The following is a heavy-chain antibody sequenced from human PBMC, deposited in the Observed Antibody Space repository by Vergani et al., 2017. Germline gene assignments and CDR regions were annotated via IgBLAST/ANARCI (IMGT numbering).Heavy chain of an antibody. CDR2: MDYSGST. V-gene: IGHV4-39*01. D-gene: IGHD2-15*01. J-gene: IGHJ4*02. CDR1: GDSVISTDYH. CDR3: ESKGGACRAAYCHAYDF. Sequence: QVQLQESGPGLVKPSETLSLTCTVSGDSVISTDYHLGWIRPPPGKGLEWIGSMDYSGSTSYNPSLESRISISFETPKNQFSLRLTSVTAADTAVYYCESKGGACRAAYCHAYDFWGPGTLVGVSS.